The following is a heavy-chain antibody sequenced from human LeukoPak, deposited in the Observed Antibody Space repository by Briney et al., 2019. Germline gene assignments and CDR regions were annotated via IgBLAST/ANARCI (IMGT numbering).Heavy chain of an antibody. J-gene: IGHJ4*02. D-gene: IGHD3-22*01. Sequence: SETLSLTCTVSGYSISSGYYWGWIRQPPGKGLEWIGSIYHSGSTYYNPSLKSRVTISVDTSKNQFSLKLSSVTAADTAVYYCARDHSSGPSYYFDYWGQGTLVTVSS. CDR2: IYHSGST. CDR1: GYSISSGYY. CDR3: ARDHSSGPSYYFDY. V-gene: IGHV4-38-2*02.